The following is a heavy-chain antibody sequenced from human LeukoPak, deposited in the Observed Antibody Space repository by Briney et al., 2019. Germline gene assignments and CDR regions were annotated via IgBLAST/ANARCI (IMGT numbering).Heavy chain of an antibody. V-gene: IGHV3-66*03. J-gene: IGHJ4*02. CDR3: ARALVVINIFDY. CDR2: IYSGTI. D-gene: IGHD3-22*01. Sequence: PGGSLRLSCTVSGFTVSSNSMSWVRQAPGKGLEWVSFIYSGTIHYSDSVKGRFTISRDNSKNTLYLQMNSLRAEDTAVYYCARALVVINIFDYWGQGTLVTVSS. CDR1: GFTVSSNS.